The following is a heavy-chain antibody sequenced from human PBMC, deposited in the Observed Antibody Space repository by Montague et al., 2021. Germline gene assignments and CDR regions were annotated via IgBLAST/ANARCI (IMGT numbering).Heavy chain of an antibody. CDR1: GGSVSTGNYY. Sequence: SETLSLTCNVSGGSVSTGNYYWTWIRQPPGKELEWIGYIYYTGSSKYNPSLESRVTISISTSKKQFTLKLSSVTAADTAVYYCARVRLSYTSSFYGFFDYWGQGTLVSVSS. CDR2: IYYTGSS. V-gene: IGHV4-61*01. J-gene: IGHJ4*02. CDR3: ARVRLSYTSSFYGFFDY. D-gene: IGHD6-6*01.